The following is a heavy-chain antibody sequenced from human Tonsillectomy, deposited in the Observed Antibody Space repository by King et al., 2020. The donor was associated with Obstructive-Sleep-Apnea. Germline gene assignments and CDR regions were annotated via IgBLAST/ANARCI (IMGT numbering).Heavy chain of an antibody. D-gene: IGHD3-10*01. V-gene: IGHV4-34*01. CDR3: AVFAGGSGTRGGWFDP. CDR2: INHSGST. J-gene: IGHJ5*02. Sequence: VQLQQWGAGLLKPSETLSLTCAVYGGSFSGYYWSWIRQPPGKGLEWIGEINHSGSTNYNPSLKSRVTISVDTSKNQFSLKLSSVTAADTAVYYCAVFAGGSGTRGGWFDPWGQGTLVTVSS. CDR1: GGSFSGYY.